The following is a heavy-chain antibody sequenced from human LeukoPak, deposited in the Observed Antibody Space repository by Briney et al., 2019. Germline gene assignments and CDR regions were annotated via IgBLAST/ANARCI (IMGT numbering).Heavy chain of an antibody. V-gene: IGHV4-34*01. CDR1: GGSFSGYY. Sequence: SETLSLTCAVYGGSFSGYYWSWIRQPPGKGLEWIGEINHSGSTNYNPSLKSRVTISVDTSKSQFSLKLSSVTAADTAVYYCAREVPDYDSTSGPKEYYFDYWGQGTLVTVSS. CDR2: INHSGST. D-gene: IGHD3-3*01. CDR3: AREVPDYDSTSGPKEYYFDY. J-gene: IGHJ4*02.